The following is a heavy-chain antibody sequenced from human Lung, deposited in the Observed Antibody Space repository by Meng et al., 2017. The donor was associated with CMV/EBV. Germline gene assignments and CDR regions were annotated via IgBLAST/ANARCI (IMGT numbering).Heavy chain of an antibody. D-gene: IGHD1-26*01. J-gene: IGHJ4*02. CDR2: ISPKDGGT. CDR3: ARAHPVYYMVERQYFDH. CDR1: GYTFSGHY. V-gene: IGHV1-2*02. Sequence: ASVXVSXTASGYTFSGHYIHWLRQAPGQGPEWMGWISPKDGGTDYAQKFRGRVTMTRDTSISTTYMDLRRLSSDDTAVYYRARAHPVYYMVERQYFDHWGQGKXVNVSS.